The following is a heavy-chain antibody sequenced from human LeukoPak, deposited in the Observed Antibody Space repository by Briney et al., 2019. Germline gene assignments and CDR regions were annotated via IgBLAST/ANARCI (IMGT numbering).Heavy chain of an antibody. J-gene: IGHJ3*02. CDR2: ISYIGST. CDR3: ARDLVTVSKGFDI. D-gene: IGHD3-9*01. V-gene: IGHV4-59*11. Sequence: PSETLSLTCAVSDDSFSSHYWTWIRQPPGKGLEWMGYISYIGSTNYNPSLKSRVTISIDTSKNQFSLKLSSVTVADTAVYYCARDLVTVSKGFDIWGQGTMVSVSS. CDR1: DDSFSSHY.